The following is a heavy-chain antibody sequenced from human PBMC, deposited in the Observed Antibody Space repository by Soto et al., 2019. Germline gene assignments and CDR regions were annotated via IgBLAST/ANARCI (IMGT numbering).Heavy chain of an antibody. D-gene: IGHD3-10*01. CDR2: IYYSGST. CDR1: GGSISSYY. V-gene: IGHV4-59*01. J-gene: IGHJ6*02. CDR3: ARVIYFFGYYYYYGMDV. Sequence: KTSETLSLTCTVSGGSISSYYWSWIRQPPGKGLEWIGYIYYSGSTNYNPSLKSRVTISVDTSKNQFSLKLSSVTAADTAVYYCARVIYFFGYYYYYGMDVWGQGTTVTVSS.